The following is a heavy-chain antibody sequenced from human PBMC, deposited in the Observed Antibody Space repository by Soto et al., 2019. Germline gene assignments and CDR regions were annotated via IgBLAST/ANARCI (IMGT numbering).Heavy chain of an antibody. CDR1: GYSFTSYW. D-gene: IGHD2-8*01. J-gene: IGHJ6*03. V-gene: IGHV5-51*01. CDR2: IYPGDSDT. CDR3: ARSGLYRPYYYHYYYMDV. Sequence: LGESLKISCKGSGYSFTSYWIGWVRQMPGKGLEWMGIIYPGDSDTRYSPSFQGQVTISADKSISTAYLQWSSLKASDTAMYYCARSGLYRPYYYHYYYMDVWGKGTTVTVSS.